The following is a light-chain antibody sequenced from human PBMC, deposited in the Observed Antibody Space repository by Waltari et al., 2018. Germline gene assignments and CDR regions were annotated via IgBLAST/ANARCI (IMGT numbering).Light chain of an antibody. J-gene: IGKJ3*01. CDR3: QQYSSWGIFT. CDR2: KAS. V-gene: IGKV1-5*03. CDR1: QNVEDW. Sequence: DIQMTQSPSILSASIGDRVTITCRASQNVEDWLAWFQQKPGKAPKLLISKASDLQSGVPSSFSGSRSGTEFTLTISCLQSDDFATYSCQQYSSWGIFTFGPGTKVDVK.